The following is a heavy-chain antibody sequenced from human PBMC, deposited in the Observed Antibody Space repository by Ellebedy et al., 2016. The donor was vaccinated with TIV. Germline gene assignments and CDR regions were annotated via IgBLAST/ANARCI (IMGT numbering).Heavy chain of an antibody. Sequence: AASVKVSCKASGGFSNHAINWVRQAPGQGLEWMGRIIPILGITEYAQNFKGRVTFTADKFASTAYMELSSLRAEDTAVYYCARATSGFDYWGQGALATVSS. CDR3: ARATSGFDY. J-gene: IGHJ4*02. CDR2: IIPILGIT. D-gene: IGHD5-24*01. V-gene: IGHV1-69*04. CDR1: GGFSNHA.